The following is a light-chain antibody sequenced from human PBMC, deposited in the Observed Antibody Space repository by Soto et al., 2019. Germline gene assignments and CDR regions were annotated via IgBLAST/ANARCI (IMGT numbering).Light chain of an antibody. J-gene: IGKJ5*01. V-gene: IGKV1-5*01. CDR3: QQYNSYPIT. CDR1: QSISSW. Sequence: DIQMTQSPSTLSASVVDRVTITFRASQSISSWLAWYQQKPGKAPKLLIYDASSLESGVPSRFSGSGSGTEFTLTISSLQPDDFATYYCQQYNSYPITFGQGTRLEI. CDR2: DAS.